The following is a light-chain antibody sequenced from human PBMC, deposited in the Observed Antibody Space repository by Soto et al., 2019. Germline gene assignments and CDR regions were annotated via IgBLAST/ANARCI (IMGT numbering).Light chain of an antibody. CDR2: GAS. CDR3: QQYGSSRWT. Sequence: EIVLTQSPGTLSLSPGERATLSCRASQSVSSSYLALYQQKPGQAPRLLIYGASSRAAGIPDKFSGSGSGTDFTLTISRLEPEDFAVYYCQQYGSSRWTFGQGTKVDI. CDR1: QSVSSSY. V-gene: IGKV3-20*01. J-gene: IGKJ1*01.